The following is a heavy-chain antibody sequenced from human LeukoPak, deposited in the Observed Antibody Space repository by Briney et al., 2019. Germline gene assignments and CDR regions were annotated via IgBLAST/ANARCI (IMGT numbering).Heavy chain of an antibody. V-gene: IGHV3-23*01. Sequence: GGSLRLSCAASGFTFSVAAMTWVRQAPGKGPEWVSLIGASGESTYYADSVKGRFTISRDNSKNTLSLQMNSLRVEDTAMYFCAKDIQLSTWGLGTMVTVSS. CDR1: GFTFSVAA. D-gene: IGHD5-24*01. CDR3: AKDIQLST. CDR2: IGASGEST. J-gene: IGHJ3*01.